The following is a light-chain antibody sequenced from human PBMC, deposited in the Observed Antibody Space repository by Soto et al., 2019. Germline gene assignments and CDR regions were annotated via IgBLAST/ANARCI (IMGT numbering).Light chain of an antibody. CDR1: NIGSKS. V-gene: IGLV3-21*02. CDR3: QVWDTSSDHYV. Sequence: SYELTQPPSVSVAPGQTARITCGGNNIGSKSVHWYQRKPGQAPVLVVYDDGDRPSGIPERFSGSNSGNTATLTISGVEAGDEADFYCQVWDTSSDHYVFGTGTKLTVL. J-gene: IGLJ1*01. CDR2: DDG.